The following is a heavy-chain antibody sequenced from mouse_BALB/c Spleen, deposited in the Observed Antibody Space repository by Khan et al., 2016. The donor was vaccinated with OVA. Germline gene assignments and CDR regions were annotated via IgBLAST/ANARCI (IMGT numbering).Heavy chain of an antibody. J-gene: IGHJ3*01. CDR2: ISYSGNT. Sequence: EVQLQESGPGLVKPSQSLSLTCTVTGYSITSEYAWNWIRQFPGNKLEWMGYISYSGNTRYNPSLKSRISITRDTSKNQFFLQLNALTTEDTATYYCARKDYYDYDPFPYWCQATLVTVYA. CDR3: ARKDYYDYDPFPY. V-gene: IGHV3-2*02. D-gene: IGHD2-4*01. CDR1: GYSITSEYA.